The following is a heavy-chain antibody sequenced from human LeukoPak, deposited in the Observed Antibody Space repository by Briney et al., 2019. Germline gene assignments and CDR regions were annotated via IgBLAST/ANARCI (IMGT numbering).Heavy chain of an antibody. CDR2: IYYSGST. Sequence: PSETLSLTCTVSGGSISSSGYYWGWIRQPPGRGLEWIGSIYYSGSTYYNPSLKSRVTISVDTSKNQFSLTLSSVTAADTAVYYCARSRRAAAAIEGYWGQGTLVTVSS. D-gene: IGHD2-2*01. CDR3: ARSRRAAAAIEGY. J-gene: IGHJ4*02. CDR1: GGSISSSGYY. V-gene: IGHV4-39*07.